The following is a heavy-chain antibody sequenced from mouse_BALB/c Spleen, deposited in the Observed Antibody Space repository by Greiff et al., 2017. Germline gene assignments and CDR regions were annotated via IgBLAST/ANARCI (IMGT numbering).Heavy chain of an antibody. CDR1: GFNIKDYY. CDR3: ASSVYGSSYWFAY. D-gene: IGHD1-1*01. J-gene: IGHJ3*01. CDR2: IDPENGNT. V-gene: IGHV14-1*02. Sequence: EVKVEESGAELVRPGALVKLSCKASGFNIKDYYMHWVKQRPEQGLEWIGWIDPENGNTIYDPKFQGKASITADTSSNTAYLQLSSLTSEDTAVYYCASSVYGSSYWFAYWGQGTLVTVSA.